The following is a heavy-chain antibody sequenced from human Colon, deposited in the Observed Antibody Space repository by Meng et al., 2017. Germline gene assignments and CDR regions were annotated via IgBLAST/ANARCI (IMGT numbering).Heavy chain of an antibody. CDR2: IDENGGMT. CDR1: GFTFSTYA. J-gene: IGHJ4*02. D-gene: IGHD3-9*01. CDR3: AKGSAPDWDY. Sequence: EVQRWESGGGLEQPGGSLRLSCAASGFTFSTYAMSWVRQAPGRGLEWVSAIDENGGMTFYADSVKGRFTVSRDNPQNTLYLQMNSLRVEDTAVYFCAKGSAPDWDYWGQGTLVTVSS. V-gene: IGHV3-23*01.